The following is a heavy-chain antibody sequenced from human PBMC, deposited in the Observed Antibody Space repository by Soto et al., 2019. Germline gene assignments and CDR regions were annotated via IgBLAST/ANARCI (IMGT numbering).Heavy chain of an antibody. CDR3: AKDFQDCSGGSCYSSTAFDI. D-gene: IGHD2-15*01. V-gene: IGHV3-23*01. Sequence: EVQLLESGGGLVQPGGSLRLSCAASGFTFSSYAMSWVRQAPGKGLEWVSAISGSGGSTYYADSVKGRFTISRDNSKNTLYLQMNSLRAEDTAVYYCAKDFQDCSGGSCYSSTAFDIGGQGTMVTVSS. CDR2: ISGSGGST. CDR1: GFTFSSYA. J-gene: IGHJ3*02.